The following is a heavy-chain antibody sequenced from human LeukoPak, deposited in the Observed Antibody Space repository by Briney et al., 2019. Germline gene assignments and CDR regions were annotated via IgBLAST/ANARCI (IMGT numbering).Heavy chain of an antibody. CDR3: ARGWRIQLWLFDAFDI. J-gene: IGHJ3*02. V-gene: IGHV4-30-2*05. Sequence: PSETLSLTCAVSGGSISSGGYSWSWIRQPPGKGLEWVGYIYYSGSTYYNPSLKSRVTISVDTSKNQFSLKLSSVTAADTAVYYCARGWRIQLWLFDAFDIWGQGTMVTVSS. CDR2: IYYSGST. CDR1: GGSISSGGYS. D-gene: IGHD5-18*01.